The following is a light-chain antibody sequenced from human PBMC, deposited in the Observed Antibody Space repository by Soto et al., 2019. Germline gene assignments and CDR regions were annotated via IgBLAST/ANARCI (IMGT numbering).Light chain of an antibody. CDR3: QVWDTSTYV. Sequence: SYELTQPLPVRVALGQTARITCGGNNIGSKSVHWYQQKPGQAPVLVIYRDSNRPSGIPERFSGSISGNTATLTISSDQAGDEADYYCQVWDTSTYVFGTGTKVTVL. J-gene: IGLJ1*01. CDR1: NIGSKS. V-gene: IGLV3-9*01. CDR2: RDS.